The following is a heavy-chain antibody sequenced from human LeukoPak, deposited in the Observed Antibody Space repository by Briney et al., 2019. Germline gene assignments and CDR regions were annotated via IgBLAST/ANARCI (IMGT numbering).Heavy chain of an antibody. D-gene: IGHD3-3*01. CDR3: AKAGITISGPGDY. CDR2: IWYDGSNK. Sequence: GGSLRLSCAASGFIFSSYWMSWVRQAPGKGLEWVAVIWYDGSNKYYADSVKGRFTISRDNSKNTLYLQMNSLRAEDTAVYYCAKAGITISGPGDYWGQGTLVTVSS. V-gene: IGHV3-33*06. CDR1: GFIFSSYW. J-gene: IGHJ4*02.